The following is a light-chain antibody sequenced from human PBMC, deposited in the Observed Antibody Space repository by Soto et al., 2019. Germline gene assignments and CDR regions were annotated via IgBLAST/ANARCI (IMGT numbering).Light chain of an antibody. CDR2: DAP. J-gene: IGKJ4*01. CDR1: QDIAKY. Sequence: DIQMTHSPSSLSASVGDRATITCQPSQDIAKYLNWYHQKPGNAPKLLIYDAPELHAGVPSRFSGSGSGTDFTFTISSVKPEDFATYYCQQYDDLLSFGGGTKVEIK. V-gene: IGKV1-33*01. CDR3: QQYDDLLS.